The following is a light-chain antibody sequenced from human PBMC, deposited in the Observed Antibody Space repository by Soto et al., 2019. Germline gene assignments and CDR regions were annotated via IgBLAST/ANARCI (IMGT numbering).Light chain of an antibody. CDR3: CSYAGSSTYV. V-gene: IGLV2-23*02. CDR1: SSDVGSYNL. Sequence: SVLTQPASWSGSPGQSITISCTGTSSDVGSYNLVSWYQQHPAKAPKVMIYEVSKRPSGVPNRFSGSKSGSTASLTISGLQAEDEADYYCCSYAGSSTYVFGTGTKVTVL. CDR2: EVS. J-gene: IGLJ1*01.